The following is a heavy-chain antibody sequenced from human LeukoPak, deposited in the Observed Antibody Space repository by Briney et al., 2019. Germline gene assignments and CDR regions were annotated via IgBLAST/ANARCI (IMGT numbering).Heavy chain of an antibody. D-gene: IGHD3-10*01. Sequence: PGGSLRLSCTVSGFTFSDYYMSWVRQAPGKGLEWVSVIYSGGSTYYADSVKGRFTISRDNSKNTLYLQMNSLRAEDTAVYYCARSRFGDGGYFDYWGQGTLVTVSS. J-gene: IGHJ4*02. CDR1: GFTFSDYY. CDR3: ARSRFGDGGYFDY. CDR2: IYSGGST. V-gene: IGHV3-66*01.